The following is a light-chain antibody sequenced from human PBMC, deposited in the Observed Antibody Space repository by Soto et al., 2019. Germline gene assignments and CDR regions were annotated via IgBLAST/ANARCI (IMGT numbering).Light chain of an antibody. CDR2: GAS. Sequence: EIVMTQSPATLSVSPGERATLSCRASQSVSSNLAWYQQKPGQAPRLLIYGASTRATGIPARFSGSASGTEFTLTISSLQSEDFAVYYCQQYNNWPLTFGQGTKVELK. J-gene: IGKJ1*01. CDR1: QSVSSN. CDR3: QQYNNWPLT. V-gene: IGKV3-15*01.